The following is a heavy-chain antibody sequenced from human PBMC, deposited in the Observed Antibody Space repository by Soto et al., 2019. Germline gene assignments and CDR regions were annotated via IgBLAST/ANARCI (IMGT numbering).Heavy chain of an antibody. Sequence: SETLSLTCTVSGGSIGSYYWSWIRQPPGKGLEWIGYIYYSGSTNYNPSLKSRVTISVDTSKNQFSLNLISVTAADMAVYYCARGARRMTPDSWGQGTLVTVSS. J-gene: IGHJ4*02. V-gene: IGHV4-59*08. CDR2: IYYSGST. CDR1: GGSIGSYY. CDR3: ARGARRMTPDS.